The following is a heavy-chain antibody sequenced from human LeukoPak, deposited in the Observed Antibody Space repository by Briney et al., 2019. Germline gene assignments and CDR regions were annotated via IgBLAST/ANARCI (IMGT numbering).Heavy chain of an antibody. CDR1: GFTFSSYA. D-gene: IGHD1-26*01. V-gene: IGHV3-30-3*01. CDR2: ISYDGSNK. J-gene: IGHJ4*02. CDR3: VRVGSYSFDY. Sequence: GGSLRLSCAASGFTFSSYAMHWVRQAPGKGLEWVAVISYDGSNKYYADSVKGRFTISRDNSKSTLYLQMNSLRAEDTAVYYCVRVGSYSFDYWGQGTLVTVSS.